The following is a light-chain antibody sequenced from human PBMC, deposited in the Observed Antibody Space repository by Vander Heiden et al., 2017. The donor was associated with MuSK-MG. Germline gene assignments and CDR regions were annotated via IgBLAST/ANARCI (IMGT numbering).Light chain of an antibody. V-gene: IGKV4-1*01. CDR2: WAS. CDR1: QSVLYSSNNKNY. CDR3: QQDDSTPRT. J-gene: IGKJ5*01. Sequence: DIVLTQSPAPDLLSLGERATINCKSSQSVLYSSNNKNYLAWYQQKPGQPPKLLIYWASTRESGVPDRFSGSGSGTDFTLTISSLQAEDVAVYYCQQDDSTPRTFGQGTLLEIK.